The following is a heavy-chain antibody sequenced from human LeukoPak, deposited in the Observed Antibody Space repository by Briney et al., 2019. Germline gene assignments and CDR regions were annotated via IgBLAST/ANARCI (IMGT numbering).Heavy chain of an antibody. CDR1: GGSISDYY. D-gene: IGHD3-10*01. CDR3: ARGNDYYGPGRQSYFDP. CDR2: IQSIGGT. Sequence: PSETLSLTCSVSGGSISDYYWTWIRQSPEKGLEWIGYIQSIGGTNYNPSLKSRVTISVDTSKNQFSLKLTSVTAADTAFYYCARGNDYYGPGRQSYFDPWGQGTLVIVSS. V-gene: IGHV4-59*01. J-gene: IGHJ5*02.